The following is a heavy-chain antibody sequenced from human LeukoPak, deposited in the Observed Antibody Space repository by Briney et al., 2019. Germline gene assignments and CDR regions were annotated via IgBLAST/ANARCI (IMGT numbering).Heavy chain of an antibody. J-gene: IGHJ4*02. CDR3: ARGGGYASPIGY. D-gene: IGHD5-12*01. CDR1: GLTFSGYD. CDR2: INHSGSS. V-gene: IGHV4-34*01. Sequence: PSETLSLTCAVYGLTFSGYDWSWIRQAPGKGLEWIGEINHSGSSNYNPSLKSRVTISVDTSKNQFSLKLSSVTAADTAVYYCARGGGYASPIGYWGQGALVTVSS.